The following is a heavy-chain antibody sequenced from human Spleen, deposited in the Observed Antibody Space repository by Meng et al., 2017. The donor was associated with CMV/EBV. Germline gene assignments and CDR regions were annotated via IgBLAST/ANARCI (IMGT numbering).Heavy chain of an antibody. CDR1: GGSFSGYY. CDR3: ARGPQFGWY. V-gene: IGHV4-59*10. Sequence: QGHSQQWGAGLLKPSGPLSLTCAVYGGSFSGYYWNWIRQPAGKGLEWIGHIYTSESTNYNPSLKSRVTMSLDTSKNQFSLKLTSVTAADTAVYYCARGPQFGWYWGQGTLVTVSS. J-gene: IGHJ4*02. D-gene: IGHD3-10*01. CDR2: IYTSEST.